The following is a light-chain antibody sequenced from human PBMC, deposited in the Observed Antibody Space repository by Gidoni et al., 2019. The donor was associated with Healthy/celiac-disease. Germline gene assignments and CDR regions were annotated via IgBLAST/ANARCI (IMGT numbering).Light chain of an antibody. Sequence: QSALTQPASVSGSPAQSITISCTGTSSDVGGYHYVSWYQQHPGKAPKLMIYEVSNRPSGVSNRFSDSKSGNTASLTISGLQAEDEADYYCSSYTSSSTLGVVFGGGTKLTVL. CDR1: SSDVGGYHY. V-gene: IGLV2-14*01. J-gene: IGLJ2*01. CDR3: SSYTSSSTLGVV. CDR2: EVS.